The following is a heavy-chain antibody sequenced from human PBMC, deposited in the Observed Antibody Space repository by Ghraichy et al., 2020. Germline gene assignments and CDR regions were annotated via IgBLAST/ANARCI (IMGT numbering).Heavy chain of an antibody. J-gene: IGHJ5*02. D-gene: IGHD2-2*01. CDR2: IYYSGST. CDR1: GGSISSYY. CDR3: ARDGIVVVPARPSGWFDP. Sequence: GSLRLSCTVSGGSISSYYWSWIRQPPGKGLEWIGYIYYSGSTNYNPSLKSRVTISVDTSKNQFSLKLSSVTAADTAVYYCARDGIVVVPARPSGWFDPWGQGTLVTVSS. V-gene: IGHV4-59*01.